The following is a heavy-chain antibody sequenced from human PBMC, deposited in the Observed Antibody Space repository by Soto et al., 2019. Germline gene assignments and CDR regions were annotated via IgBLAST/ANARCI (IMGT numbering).Heavy chain of an antibody. D-gene: IGHD2-15*01. V-gene: IGHV4-31*01. CDR1: GGSINTDGLY. CDR2: IHYSGTT. J-gene: IGHJ2*01. CDR3: ARVSYIETIGFSYCFVDL. Sequence: QVQLQESGPGLVKPSQTLSLTCTVSGGSINTDGLYWNWIRQHPGRGLEWIGSIHYSGTTFDSPSLKTLLSMSVDTSKNEFSLQLTSVTAAYMAFYFCARVSYIETIGFSYCFVDLWGRGTLVTVSS.